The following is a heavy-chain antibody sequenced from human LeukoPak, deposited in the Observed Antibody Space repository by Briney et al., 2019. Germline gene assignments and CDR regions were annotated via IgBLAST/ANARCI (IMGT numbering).Heavy chain of an antibody. CDR3: ARVGVLRYFDWLFTFDY. Sequence: SETLSLTCAVYGGSFSGYYWSWIRQPPGKGLEWIGEINHSGSTNYNPSLKSRVTISVDTSKNQFSLKLSSVTAADTAVYYCARVGVLRYFDWLFTFDYWGQGTLVTVSS. CDR1: GGSFSGYY. D-gene: IGHD3-9*01. CDR2: INHSGST. V-gene: IGHV4-34*01. J-gene: IGHJ4*02.